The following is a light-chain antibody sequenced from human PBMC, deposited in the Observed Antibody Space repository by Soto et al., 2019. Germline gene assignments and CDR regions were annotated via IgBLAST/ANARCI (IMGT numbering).Light chain of an antibody. Sequence: EIVLTQSPATLTLSPGERATLSCRASQSVSSYLAWYQQKPGQAPRLLIYDASNRATGIPARFSGSGSGTDFILTISSLEPEDFAVYYCLQRSIWPPYTFGQGTKLEIK. CDR1: QSVSSY. CDR3: LQRSIWPPYT. CDR2: DAS. V-gene: IGKV3-11*01. J-gene: IGKJ2*01.